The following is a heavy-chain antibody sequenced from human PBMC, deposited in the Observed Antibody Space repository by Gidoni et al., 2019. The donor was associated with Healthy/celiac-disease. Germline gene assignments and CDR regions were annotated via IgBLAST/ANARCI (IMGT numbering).Heavy chain of an antibody. CDR1: GFTFRSYA. J-gene: IGHJ4*02. CDR2: ISGSGGST. D-gene: IGHD3-10*01. Sequence: VQLLESGGGLVQPGGSLRLSCAASGFTFRSYAMRWVRQAPGKGLGWFSAISGSGGSTYYADSVKDRFTISRDNSKNTLYLQINSLRAEDTAVYYCAKIRDLWFDEFDYWGQGTLVTVSS. V-gene: IGHV3-23*01. CDR3: AKIRDLWFDEFDY.